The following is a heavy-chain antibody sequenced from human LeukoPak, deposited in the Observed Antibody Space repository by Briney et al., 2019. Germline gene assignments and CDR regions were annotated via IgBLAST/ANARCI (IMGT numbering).Heavy chain of an antibody. Sequence: SQTLSLTCTVSGGSISSGGYYWSWLRQHPGTGLEWIGYIYYSGSTYYNPSLKSRVTISVDTSKNQFSLKLSSVTAADTAVYYCARDVVRGVFDYWGQGTLVTVSS. V-gene: IGHV4-31*03. CDR2: IYYSGST. D-gene: IGHD3-10*01. CDR1: GGSISSGGYY. J-gene: IGHJ4*02. CDR3: ARDVVRGVFDY.